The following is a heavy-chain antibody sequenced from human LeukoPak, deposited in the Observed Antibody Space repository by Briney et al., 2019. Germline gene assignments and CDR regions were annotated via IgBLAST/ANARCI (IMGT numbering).Heavy chain of an antibody. Sequence: ASVKVSCKASGYTFTGYYIHWVRQAPGQGLEWMGWIKPSSGGTNYAQNFQGRVTMTRDTSINTAYMELSRLRSDDTAVYYCARDLMVRGPMDVRGKGTTVTVSS. J-gene: IGHJ6*03. CDR1: GYTFTGYY. V-gene: IGHV1-2*02. CDR3: ARDLMVRGPMDV. D-gene: IGHD3-10*01. CDR2: IKPSSGGT.